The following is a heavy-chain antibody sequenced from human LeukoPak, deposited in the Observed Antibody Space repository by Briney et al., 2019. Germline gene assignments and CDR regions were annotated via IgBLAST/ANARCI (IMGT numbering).Heavy chain of an antibody. CDR1: GYTFTSYD. Sequence: GASVKVSCKASGYTFTSYDINWVRQVTGQGLEWMGGIIPIFGTANYAQKFQGRVTITADKSTSTAYMELSSLRSEDTAVYYCAKVTYYDILTGYYPADYWGQGTLSPSPQ. CDR2: IIPIFGTA. CDR3: AKVTYYDILTGYYPADY. J-gene: IGHJ4*02. V-gene: IGHV1-69*06. D-gene: IGHD3-9*01.